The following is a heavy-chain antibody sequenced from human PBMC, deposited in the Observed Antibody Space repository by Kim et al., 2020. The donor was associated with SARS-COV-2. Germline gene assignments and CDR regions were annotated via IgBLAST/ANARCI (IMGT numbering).Heavy chain of an antibody. CDR1: GFTFINYP. D-gene: IGHD3-16*01. CDR2: ISSSSSTI. CDR3: ESGRSYEPFDY. V-gene: IGHV3-48*01. J-gene: IGHJ4*02. Sequence: GGSLRLSCSASGFTFINYPMNWVRQAPGKGLEWVSYISSSSSTIYYADSVKDRFTISRDTATNSLYLQMNNLRAEDTAVYYCESGRSYEPFDYWGQGNLVTVSS.